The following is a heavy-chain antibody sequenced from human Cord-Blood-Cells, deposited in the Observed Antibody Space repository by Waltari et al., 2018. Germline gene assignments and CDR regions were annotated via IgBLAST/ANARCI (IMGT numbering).Heavy chain of an antibody. D-gene: IGHD6-13*01. Sequence: QVQLVQSGAEVKKPGASVKVSCKVSGYTLTELSMHWVQQATGKGLEWMGCLDPEDGETIYAQKFQGRVTIAEDTSIDTAYMELSSLRAEDTAVYYCATDRPGIAAAGDDSHSLFDYCGQGTLVTGAS. J-gene: IGHJ4*02. CDR2: LDPEDGET. CDR3: ATDRPGIAAAGDDSHSLFDY. CDR1: GYTLTELS. V-gene: IGHV1-24*01.